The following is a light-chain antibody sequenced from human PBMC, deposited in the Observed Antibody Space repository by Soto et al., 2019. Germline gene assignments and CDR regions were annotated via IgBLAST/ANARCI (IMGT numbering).Light chain of an antibody. J-gene: IGKJ3*01. CDR2: WAS. V-gene: IGKV4-1*01. Sequence: DIVMTQSPASLAVSLGERATTNCKSSQSVLYSSNNANYLAWYQQKPGQPPKLLLYWASTRASGVPDRFSGSGSGTDFSLIISSLQAEDVAVYYCQQYYATPFTFGPGTKVDI. CDR3: QQYYATPFT. CDR1: QSVLYSSNNANY.